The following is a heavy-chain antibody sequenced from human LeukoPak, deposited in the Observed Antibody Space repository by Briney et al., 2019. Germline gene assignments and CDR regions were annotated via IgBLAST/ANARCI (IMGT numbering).Heavy chain of an antibody. D-gene: IGHD4-17*01. CDR3: ARDLHQVTTYWYFDL. J-gene: IGHJ2*01. Sequence: SETLSLTCTVSGGSISSGDYYWSWIRQPPGKGLEWIGYIYYSGSTYYNPSLKSRVTISVDTSKNQFSLKLSSVTAADTAVCYCARDLHQVTTYWYFDLWGRSTLVTVSS. CDR1: GGSISSGDYY. CDR2: IYYSGST. V-gene: IGHV4-30-4*01.